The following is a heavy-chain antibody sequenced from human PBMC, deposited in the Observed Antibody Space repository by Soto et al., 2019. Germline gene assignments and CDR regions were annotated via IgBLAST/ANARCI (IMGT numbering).Heavy chain of an antibody. CDR2: IYYSGST. Sequence: SETLSLTCTVSGGSISSGGYYWSWIRQHPGKGLEWIGYIYYSGSTYYNPSLKSRVTISVDTSKNQFSLKLSSVTAADTAVYYCARGGCSSTSCLIRTRYYFDYWGQGTLVTVSS. V-gene: IGHV4-31*03. J-gene: IGHJ4*02. CDR3: ARGGCSSTSCLIRTRYYFDY. CDR1: GGSISSGGYY. D-gene: IGHD2-2*01.